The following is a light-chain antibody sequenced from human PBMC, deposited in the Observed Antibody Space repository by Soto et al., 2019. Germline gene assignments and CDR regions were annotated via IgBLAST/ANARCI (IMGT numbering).Light chain of an antibody. CDR3: GTWDSNLSANV. CDR2: DNN. CDR1: SSNIGNNY. J-gene: IGLJ1*01. V-gene: IGLV1-51*01. Sequence: QSVLTQPPSVSAAPGQKVTISCSGSSSNIGNNYVSWYQQLPGTAPKLLIYDNNQRPSGIPDRFSASKSGTSAILGITGLQTGDDADYYCGTWDSNLSANVFGTGTKGTVL.